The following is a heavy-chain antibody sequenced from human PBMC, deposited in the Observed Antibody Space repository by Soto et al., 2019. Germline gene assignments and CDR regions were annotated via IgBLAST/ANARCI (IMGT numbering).Heavy chain of an antibody. CDR2: IKEDGSEK. CDR1: GFTFSTYW. V-gene: IGHV3-7*04. CDR3: ARGAGIGDY. D-gene: IGHD3-16*01. J-gene: IGHJ4*02. Sequence: LRLSCAASGFTFSTYWMSWVRQVPGKGLEWLANIKEDGSEKYYVDSVKGRFTISRDNAKNSLYLQVNGLRAEDTAVYYCARGAGIGDYWGQGTMVTVSS.